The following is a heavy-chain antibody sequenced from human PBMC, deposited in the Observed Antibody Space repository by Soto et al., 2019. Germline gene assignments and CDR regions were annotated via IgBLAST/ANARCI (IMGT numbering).Heavy chain of an antibody. CDR2: INPNSGGT. D-gene: IGHD6-19*01. V-gene: IGHV1-2*02. CDR1: GYTFSGFY. Sequence: ASGKVSCKASGYTFSGFYMHWVRQAPGQGLEWMGWINPNSGGTKSAEKFQGRVTMTRDTSISTAYMELSRLTSDDTAVYYCASAAVTGTAGLDFWGQGTQVTVSS. CDR3: ASAAVTGTAGLDF. J-gene: IGHJ4*02.